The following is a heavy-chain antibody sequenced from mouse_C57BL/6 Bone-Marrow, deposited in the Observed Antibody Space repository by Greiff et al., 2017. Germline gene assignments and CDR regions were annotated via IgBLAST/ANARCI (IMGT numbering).Heavy chain of an antibody. CDR3: ARKGYYPYAMDY. D-gene: IGHD2-3*01. CDR2: INPNDGTT. J-gene: IGHJ4*01. V-gene: IGHV1-39*01. CDR1: GYSFTDYN. Sequence: EVKLMESGPELVKPGASVKISCKASGYSFTDYNMNWVKQSNGKSLEWIGVINPNDGTTSYNQKFKGKATLTVDQSSSTAYMQLNSLTSEDSAVYYCARKGYYPYAMDYWGQGTSVTVSS.